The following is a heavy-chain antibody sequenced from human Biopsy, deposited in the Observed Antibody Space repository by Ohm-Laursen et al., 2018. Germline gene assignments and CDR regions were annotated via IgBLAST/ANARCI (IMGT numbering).Heavy chain of an antibody. J-gene: IGHJ4*02. D-gene: IGHD1-26*01. Sequence: VSSVKVSCKASGFSFTGYYIHWARQAPGQGLEWMGGIVPMFGTANYAQMFQGRVTISADESTSTSYMELSSLTTEDTAIYYCARGPHSGSHSCFDYWGRGTLVTVSS. V-gene: IGHV1-69*01. CDR1: GFSFTGYY. CDR2: IVPMFGTA. CDR3: ARGPHSGSHSCFDY.